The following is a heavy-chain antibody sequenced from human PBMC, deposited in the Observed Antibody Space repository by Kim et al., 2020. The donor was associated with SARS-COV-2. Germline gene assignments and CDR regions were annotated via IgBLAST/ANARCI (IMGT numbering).Heavy chain of an antibody. CDR3: ARVGDIVVVPAADV. J-gene: IGHJ6*02. V-gene: IGHV1-2*02. Sequence: AQKFQGRVTMTRDTSISTAYMELSRLRSDDTAVYYCARVGDIVVVPAADVWGQGTTVTVSS. D-gene: IGHD2-2*01.